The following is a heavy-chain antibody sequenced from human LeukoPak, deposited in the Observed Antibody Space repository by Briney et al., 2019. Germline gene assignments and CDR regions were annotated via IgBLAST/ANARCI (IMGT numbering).Heavy chain of an antibody. CDR3: RGRIATTDYTFDV. CDR2: INSDGSST. J-gene: IGHJ3*01. CDR1: GFTFSSFW. Sequence: GGSLRLSCAASGFTFSSFWMHWVRQAPGKGLMWVSRINSDGSSTTHADSVKGRFTISRDNAKNTLYLHMSSLRAEDTAVYYCRGRIATTDYTFDVWGQGTMVTVSS. V-gene: IGHV3-74*03. D-gene: IGHD6-13*01.